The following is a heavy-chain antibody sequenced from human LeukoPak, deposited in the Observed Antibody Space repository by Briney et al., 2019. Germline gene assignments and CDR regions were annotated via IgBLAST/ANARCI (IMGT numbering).Heavy chain of an antibody. J-gene: IGHJ3*02. V-gene: IGHV3-23*01. CDR3: AKNIRYCSSTSCYEVYAFDI. D-gene: IGHD2-2*01. Sequence: GGSLRLSCAASGFTFSSYAMSWIRQAPGKGLEWVSAISGSGGSTYYAVSVKGRFTISRDNSKNTLYLQMNSLRAEDTAVYYCAKNIRYCSSTSCYEVYAFDIWGQGTMVTVSS. CDR2: ISGSGGST. CDR1: GFTFSSYA.